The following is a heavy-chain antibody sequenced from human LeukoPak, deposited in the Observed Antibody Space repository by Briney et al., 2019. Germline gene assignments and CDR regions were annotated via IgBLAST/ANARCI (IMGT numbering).Heavy chain of an antibody. CDR2: ISDTSFYI. D-gene: IGHD3-16*01. V-gene: IGHV3-21*01. Sequence: KPGGSLRPSCEASGFTFTDYSMHWVRQAPGKGLEWVASISDTSFYIYYADSVRGRFTISRDNARTSLHLHMNSLRVEDTALYFCARSNPGGGTTQARAANFWGQGTLVTVSS. CDR1: GFTFTDYS. J-gene: IGHJ4*02. CDR3: ARSNPGGGTTQARAANF.